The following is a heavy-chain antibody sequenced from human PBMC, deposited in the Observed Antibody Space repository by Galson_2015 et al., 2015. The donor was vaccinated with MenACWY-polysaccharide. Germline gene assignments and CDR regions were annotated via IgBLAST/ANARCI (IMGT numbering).Heavy chain of an antibody. CDR2: IWYDESDE. J-gene: IGHJ3*02. V-gene: IGHV3-33*08. CDR3: ARADRNDGGRALDI. Sequence: SLRLSCAASGFTFSNYAMSWVRQAPGKGLEWMAVIWYDESDEYYADSVKGRFTISRDNSKNALYLQMNSLRAEDTAVYYCARADRNDGGRALDIWGQGTMVTVSS. D-gene: IGHD1-1*01. CDR1: GFTFSNYA.